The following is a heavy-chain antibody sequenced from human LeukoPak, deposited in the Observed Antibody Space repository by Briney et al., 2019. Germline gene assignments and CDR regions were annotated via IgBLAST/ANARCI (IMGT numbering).Heavy chain of an antibody. CDR3: AKGYYYFDY. Sequence: GGSLRLSCAASGFTFSSYAMHWVRQAPGKGLEWVAVISYDGSNKYYADSVKGRFTISRDNSKNTLYLQMNSLRAEDTAVYYCAKGYYYFDYWGQGTLVTVSS. D-gene: IGHD2-21*01. V-gene: IGHV3-30*04. J-gene: IGHJ4*02. CDR1: GFTFSSYA. CDR2: ISYDGSNK.